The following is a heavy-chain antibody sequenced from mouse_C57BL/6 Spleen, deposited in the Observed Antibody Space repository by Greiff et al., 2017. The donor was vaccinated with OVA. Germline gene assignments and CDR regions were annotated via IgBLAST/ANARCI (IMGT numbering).Heavy chain of an antibody. CDR1: GYTFTSYW. J-gene: IGHJ2*01. Sequence: VKLQESGAELVMPGASVKLSCKASGYTFTSYWMHWVKQRPGQGLEWIGEIDPSDSYTNYNQKFKGKSTLTVDKSSSTAYMQLSSLTSEDSAVYYCARWDGNYDFDYWGQGTTLTVSS. V-gene: IGHV1-69*01. D-gene: IGHD2-1*01. CDR2: IDPSDSYT. CDR3: ARWDGNYDFDY.